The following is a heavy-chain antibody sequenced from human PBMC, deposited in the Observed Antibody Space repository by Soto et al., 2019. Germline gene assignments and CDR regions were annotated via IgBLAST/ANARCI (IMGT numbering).Heavy chain of an antibody. CDR3: ARAGRPTLSSSSYKGLDY. D-gene: IGHD6-13*01. CDR2: ISAYNGNT. V-gene: IGHV1-18*04. J-gene: IGHJ4*02. Sequence: QVQLVQSGAEVKKPGASVKVSCKASGYPFTSYGITWVRQAPGQGVEWMAWISAYNGNTNYAQKLQGRVTMTTDTSTATAYMELRSLRSDDTAVYYCARAGRPTLSSSSYKGLDYWGQGTLVTASS. CDR1: GYPFTSYG.